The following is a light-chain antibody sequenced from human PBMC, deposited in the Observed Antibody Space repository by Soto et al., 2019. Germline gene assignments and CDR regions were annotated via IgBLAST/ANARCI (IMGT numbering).Light chain of an antibody. CDR3: QQYYSYPFT. J-gene: IGKJ5*01. V-gene: IGKV1-39*01. Sequence: DIQMTQSPSSLSASVGDRVTITCRASQSISSYLNWYQQKPGKAPKLLIYAASTLQSGVPSRFSGSGSGTDFTLTISCLQSEDVATYYCQQYYSYPFTLGQGTRLEIK. CDR2: AAS. CDR1: QSISSY.